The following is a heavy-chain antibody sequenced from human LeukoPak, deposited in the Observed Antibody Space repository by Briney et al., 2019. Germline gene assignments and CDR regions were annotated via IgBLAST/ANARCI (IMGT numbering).Heavy chain of an antibody. CDR1: GGSFSGYY. D-gene: IGHD6-6*01. CDR3: ARGRRAARPPYYFDY. V-gene: IGHV4-34*01. J-gene: IGHJ4*02. Sequence: SETLSLTCAVYGGSFSGYYWSWIRQPPGKGLEWIGEINHSGSTNYNPSLKSRVTISVDTSKNQCSLKLSSVTAADTAVYYCARGRRAARPPYYFDYWGQGTLVTVSS. CDR2: INHSGST.